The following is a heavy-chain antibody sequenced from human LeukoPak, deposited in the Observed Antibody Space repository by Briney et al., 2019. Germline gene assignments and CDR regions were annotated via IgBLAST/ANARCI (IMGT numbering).Heavy chain of an antibody. V-gene: IGHV5-51*01. Sequence: PGGSLRLSCQASGYSFTSYWIGWVRQMPGKGLEWMGIIYPGDFDTRYRPSFQGQVTISADTSIRTAFLQWSSLKASDTAIYYCVRQGVGLPGDYWGQGTRVTVSS. J-gene: IGHJ4*01. CDR1: GYSFTSYW. CDR3: VRQGVGLPGDY. CDR2: IYPGDFDT. D-gene: IGHD1-26*01.